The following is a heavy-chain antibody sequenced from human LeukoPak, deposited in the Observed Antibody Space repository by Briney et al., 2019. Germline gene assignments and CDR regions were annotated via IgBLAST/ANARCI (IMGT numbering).Heavy chain of an antibody. CDR1: GFTFDDYG. J-gene: IGHJ4*02. CDR2: INWNGGST. V-gene: IGHV3-20*04. D-gene: IGHD3-9*01. Sequence: GGSLRLSCAASGFTFDDYGMSWVRQAPGKGPEWVSGINWNGGSTGYADSVKGRFTISRDNAKNSLYLQMNSLRAEDTAVYYCAREGQGYYDILTGYSNLFDYWGQGTLVTVSS. CDR3: AREGQGYYDILTGYSNLFDY.